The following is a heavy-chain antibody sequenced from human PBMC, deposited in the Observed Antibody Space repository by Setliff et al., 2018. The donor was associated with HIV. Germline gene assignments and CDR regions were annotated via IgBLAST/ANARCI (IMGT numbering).Heavy chain of an antibody. J-gene: IGHJ5*02. D-gene: IGHD6-19*01. CDR2: ISHSGNT. V-gene: IGHV4-59*11. CDR3: ARASSYSSGHRSFDP. Sequence: SETLSLTCTVSGDSINTHYWSWIRQPPGKGPEWIGCISHSGNTNFNPSLNSRVTISLDTSKNQFSLKMNSVTAADTAVYYCARASSYSSGHRSFDPWGRGTLVTVSS. CDR1: GDSINTHY.